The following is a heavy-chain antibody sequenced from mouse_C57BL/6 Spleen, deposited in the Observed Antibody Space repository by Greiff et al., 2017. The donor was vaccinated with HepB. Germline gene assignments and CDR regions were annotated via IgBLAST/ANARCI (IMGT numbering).Heavy chain of an antibody. Sequence: SGAELVRPGASVKLSCTASGFNIKDDYMHWVKQRPEQGLEWIGWIDPENGDTEYASKFQGKATITADTSSNTAYLQLSSLTSEDTAVYYCTTRGLFAYWGQGTLVTVSA. J-gene: IGHJ3*01. CDR1: GFNIKDDY. V-gene: IGHV14-4*01. CDR2: IDPENGDT. CDR3: TTRGLFAY.